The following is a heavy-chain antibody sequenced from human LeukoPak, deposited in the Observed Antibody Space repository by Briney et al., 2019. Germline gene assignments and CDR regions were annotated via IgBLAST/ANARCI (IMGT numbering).Heavy chain of an antibody. CDR2: ISYDGSKE. CDR3: AKDQGYTYGHSFDY. Sequence: GRSLRLSCAASGFTFGSYGMHWVRQAPGKGLEWVALISYDGSKEYYGDSVKGRFTISRDNSKNTLYLQMNSLRAKDTAVYYCAKDQGYTYGHSFDYWGQGTLVTVSS. D-gene: IGHD5-18*01. J-gene: IGHJ4*02. CDR1: GFTFGSYG. V-gene: IGHV3-30*18.